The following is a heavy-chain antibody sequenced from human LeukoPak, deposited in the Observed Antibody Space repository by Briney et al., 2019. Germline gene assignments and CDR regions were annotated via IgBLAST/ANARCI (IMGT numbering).Heavy chain of an antibody. Sequence: ASVKVSCKASGGTFSSYDINWVRQATGQGLEWMGWMNPNSGNTGYAQKFQGRVTMTRNTSISTAYMELSSLRSEDTAVYYCARAPASLNWFDPWGQGTLVTVSS. J-gene: IGHJ5*02. CDR2: MNPNSGNT. CDR1: GGTFSSYD. CDR3: ARAPASLNWFDP. V-gene: IGHV1-8*02. D-gene: IGHD2-2*01.